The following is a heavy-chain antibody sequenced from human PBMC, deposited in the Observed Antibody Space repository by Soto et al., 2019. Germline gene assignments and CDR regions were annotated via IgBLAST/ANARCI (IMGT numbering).Heavy chain of an antibody. J-gene: IGHJ5*02. CDR2: INHSGST. CDR1: GGSFSGYY. CDR3: ARPRRVTMVRGVTHNRFAP. D-gene: IGHD3-10*01. Sequence: TSETLSLTCAVYGGSFSGYYWGWIRQPPGKGLEWIGEINHSGSTNYNPSLKSRVTISVDTSKNQFSLKLSSVTAADTAVYYCARPRRVTMVRGVTHNRFAPWGQGTLVTVSS. V-gene: IGHV4-34*01.